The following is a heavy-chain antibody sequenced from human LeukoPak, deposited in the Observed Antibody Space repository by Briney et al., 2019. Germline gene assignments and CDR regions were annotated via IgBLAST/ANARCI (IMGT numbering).Heavy chain of an antibody. V-gene: IGHV3-48*03. D-gene: IGHD3-22*01. J-gene: IGHJ5*02. CDR2: ISSSGSTI. CDR1: GFTFSSYE. CDR3: VRVYDTSGFDP. Sequence: PGGSLRLSCAASGFTFSSYEMNWVRQAPGKGLEWVSYISSSGSTIYYADSVKGRFTISRENAKNSLYLQMNSLRAGDTAVYYCVRVYDTSGFDPWGQGTLVTVSS.